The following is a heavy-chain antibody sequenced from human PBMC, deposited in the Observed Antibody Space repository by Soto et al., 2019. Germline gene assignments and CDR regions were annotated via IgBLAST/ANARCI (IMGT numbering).Heavy chain of an antibody. V-gene: IGHV4-30-4*01. Sequence: PSETLSLTCTVSCGSISSGDYYWSWIRQPPGKGLEWIGYIYYSGSTYYNPSLKSRVTISVDTSKNQFSLKLSSVTAADTAVYYCARDYVEVGYDSSGSLFDYWGQGTLVTVSS. CDR2: IYYSGST. J-gene: IGHJ4*02. CDR3: ARDYVEVGYDSSGSLFDY. CDR1: CGSISSGDYY. D-gene: IGHD3-22*01.